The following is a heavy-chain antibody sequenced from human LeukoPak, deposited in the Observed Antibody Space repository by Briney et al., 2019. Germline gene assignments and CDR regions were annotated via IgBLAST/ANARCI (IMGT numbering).Heavy chain of an antibody. Sequence: PGGSLRLSCAASGFTFSNYGIHWVRQAPGKGLEWVAVTSYDGGNKYYADSVKGRFTISRDNSKNTLYLQMNSLRSEDTAVYYCARGWLRAHFDSWGQGTLVTVSS. CDR2: TSYDGGNK. V-gene: IGHV3-30*03. CDR3: ARGWLRAHFDS. CDR1: GFTFSNYG. D-gene: IGHD5-12*01. J-gene: IGHJ4*02.